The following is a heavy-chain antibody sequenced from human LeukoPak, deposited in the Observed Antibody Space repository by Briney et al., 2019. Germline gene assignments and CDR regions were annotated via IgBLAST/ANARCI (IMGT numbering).Heavy chain of an antibody. D-gene: IGHD2-21*02. CDR3: ARNCGGDCYSVNFDY. CDR2: INHSGST. Sequence: PSETLSLTCAVYGGSFSGYYWSWIRQPPGKGLEWIGEINHSGSTNYNPSLKSRVTISVDTSKNQFSLKLSSVTAADTAVYYCARNCGGDCYSVNFDYWGQGTPVTVSS. J-gene: IGHJ4*02. V-gene: IGHV4-34*01. CDR1: GGSFSGYY.